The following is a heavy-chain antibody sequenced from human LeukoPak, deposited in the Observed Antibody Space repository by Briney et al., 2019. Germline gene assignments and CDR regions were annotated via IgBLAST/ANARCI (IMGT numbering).Heavy chain of an antibody. V-gene: IGHV3-20*04. J-gene: IGHJ6*03. Sequence: GGSLRLSCAASGFTFDDYGMSWVRQAPGKGLEWVSGINWNGGSTGYADSVKGRFTISRDNAKNSLYLQMNSLRAEDTALYYCARDRIHLSFAVQYYYMDVWGKGTTVTVSS. D-gene: IGHD5-18*01. CDR1: GFTFDDYG. CDR3: ARDRIHLSFAVQYYYMDV. CDR2: INWNGGST.